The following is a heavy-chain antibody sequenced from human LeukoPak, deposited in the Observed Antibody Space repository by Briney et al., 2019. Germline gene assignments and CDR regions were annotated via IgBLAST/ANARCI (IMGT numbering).Heavy chain of an antibody. D-gene: IGHD5-24*01. CDR3: AIMEGYK. CDR1: GSTFSNYW. J-gene: IGHJ4*02. CDR2: IKEDGSEK. V-gene: IGHV3-7*01. Sequence: GGSLRLSCAASGSTFSNYWMTWVRQAPGKGLEWVANIKEDGSEKYYVDSVKGRFTISRDNAKNSLYLQMNSLRVEDTAMYYCAIMEGYKWGQGTLVTVSS.